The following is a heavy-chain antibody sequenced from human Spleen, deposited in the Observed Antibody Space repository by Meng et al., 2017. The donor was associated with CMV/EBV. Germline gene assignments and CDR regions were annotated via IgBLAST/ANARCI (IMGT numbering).Heavy chain of an antibody. CDR1: GLTFRDQW. CDR2: IRYDETNK. Sequence: GESLKISCVVSGLTFRDQWMHWVRQAPGKGLEWVVFIRYDETNKYYADSVKGRFTISRDKSKNTLYLQMNSLRTEDTAVYYCAKDLPKYCSSTRCYAGPDYWGQGTLVTVSS. J-gene: IGHJ4*02. D-gene: IGHD2-2*01. V-gene: IGHV3-30*02. CDR3: AKDLPKYCSSTRCYAGPDY.